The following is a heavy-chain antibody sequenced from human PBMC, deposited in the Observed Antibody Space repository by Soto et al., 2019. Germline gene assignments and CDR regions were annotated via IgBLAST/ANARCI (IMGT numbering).Heavy chain of an antibody. Sequence: SETLSLTCAVSSGSISSSNWWSWVRQPPGKGLEWIGEIYHSGSTNYNPSLKSRVTISVDKSKNQFSLKLSSVTAADTAVYYCASYLRSTERTLDYWGQGTLVTVSS. CDR2: IYHSGST. CDR3: ASYLRSTERTLDY. V-gene: IGHV4-4*02. J-gene: IGHJ4*02. CDR1: SGSISSSNW. D-gene: IGHD5-12*01.